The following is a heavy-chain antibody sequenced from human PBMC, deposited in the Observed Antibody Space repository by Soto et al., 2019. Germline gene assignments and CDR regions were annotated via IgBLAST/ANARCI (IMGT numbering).Heavy chain of an antibody. CDR3: AKDLYGDYKIDY. V-gene: IGHV3-23*01. J-gene: IGHJ4*02. CDR2: ISGSGGST. CDR1: GFTCSSYA. Sequence: GGSLRLSCAASGFTCSSYAMSWVRQAPGKGLEWVSAISGSGGSTYYADSVKGRFTISRDNSKNTLYLQMNSLRAEDTAVYYCAKDLYGDYKIDYWGQGTLVTVSS. D-gene: IGHD4-17*01.